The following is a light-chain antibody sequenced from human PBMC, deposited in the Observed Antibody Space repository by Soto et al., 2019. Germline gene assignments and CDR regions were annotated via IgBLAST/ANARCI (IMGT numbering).Light chain of an antibody. CDR1: QSVTDF. V-gene: IGKV3-11*01. J-gene: IGKJ4*01. Sequence: DIVLTQSPVTLSLSPVERATLSCMASQSVTDFLAWYQQKPGQAPRLLIYDASNRATGIPARFSGSGSGTDFTLTISSLEPEDFAVYYCQQRSKWPLTFGGGTKVDIK. CDR2: DAS. CDR3: QQRSKWPLT.